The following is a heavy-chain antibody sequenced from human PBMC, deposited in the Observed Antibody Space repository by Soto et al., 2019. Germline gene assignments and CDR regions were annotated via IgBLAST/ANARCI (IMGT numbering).Heavy chain of an antibody. CDR2: IYWDDDK. V-gene: IGHV2-5*02. Sequence: QITLKESGPTLVKPTQTLTLTCTFSGFSLSTSGVGVGWIRQPPGKALEWLALIYWDDDKRYSPSLKSRLTITKDTSKNQVVLTMTNMDPVDTATYYCAPRLYGDYVRDWFDPWGQGTLVTVSS. CDR3: APRLYGDYVRDWFDP. J-gene: IGHJ5*02. CDR1: GFSLSTSGVG. D-gene: IGHD4-17*01.